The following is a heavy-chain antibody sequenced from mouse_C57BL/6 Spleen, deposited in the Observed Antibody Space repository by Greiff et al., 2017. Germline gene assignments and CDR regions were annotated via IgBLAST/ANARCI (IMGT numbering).Heavy chain of an antibody. Sequence: EVQLVESGPGLVKPSQSLSLTCSVTGYSITSGYYWNWIRQLPGNKLEWMGYISYDGSNNYNPSLKNRISITRDTSKNQFFLKLNSVTTEDTATYFCAREAGKGGYYLDYWGQGTTLTVSS. D-gene: IGHD4-1*01. CDR2: ISYDGSN. J-gene: IGHJ2*01. V-gene: IGHV3-6*01. CDR3: AREAGKGGYYLDY. CDR1: GYSITSGYY.